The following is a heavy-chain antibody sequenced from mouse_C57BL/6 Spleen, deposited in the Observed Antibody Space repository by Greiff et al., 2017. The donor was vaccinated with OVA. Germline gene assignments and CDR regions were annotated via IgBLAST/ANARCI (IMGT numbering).Heavy chain of an antibody. V-gene: IGHV1-18*01. CDR1: GYTFTDYN. CDR2: INPNNGGT. J-gene: IGHJ3*01. CDR3: AREGPSTIVTTGPCAY. Sequence: VQLQQSGPELVKPGASVKIPCKASGYTFTDYNMDWVKQSHGKSLEWIGDINPNNGGTIYNQKFKGKATLTVDKSSSTAYMELRSLTSEDTAVYYCAREGPSTIVTTGPCAYWGQGTLVTVSA. D-gene: IGHD2-5*01.